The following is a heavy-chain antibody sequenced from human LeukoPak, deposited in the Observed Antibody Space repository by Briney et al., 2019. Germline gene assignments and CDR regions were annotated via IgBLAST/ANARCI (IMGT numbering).Heavy chain of an antibody. Sequence: GGSLRLSCAASGITFGNNWMHWVRQGPGKGLVWISRINSDGGGAIYADSVKGRFTVSRGNAKNTLYLQMNSLRAEDTAVYYCARDVPHNWFDTWGQGTLVTVSS. J-gene: IGHJ5*02. V-gene: IGHV3-74*01. CDR2: INSDGGGA. CDR3: ARDVPHNWFDT. CDR1: GITFGNNW.